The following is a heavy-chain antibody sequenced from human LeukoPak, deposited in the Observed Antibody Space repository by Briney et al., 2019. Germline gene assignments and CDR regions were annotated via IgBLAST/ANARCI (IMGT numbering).Heavy chain of an antibody. D-gene: IGHD1-26*01. J-gene: IGHJ5*02. CDR2: IYYSGST. CDR1: GGSISSYY. V-gene: IGHV4-59*01. Sequence: SETLSLTCTVSGGSISSYYWSWIRQPPGKGLEWIGYIYYSGSTNYNPSLKSRVTISVDTSKNQFSLKLSSVTAADTAVYYCARDSLMWELIDGGWFDPWGQGTLVTVSS. CDR3: ARDSLMWELIDGGWFDP.